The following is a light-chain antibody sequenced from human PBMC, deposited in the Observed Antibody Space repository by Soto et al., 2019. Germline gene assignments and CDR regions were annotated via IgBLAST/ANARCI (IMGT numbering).Light chain of an antibody. J-gene: IGLJ7*01. CDR2: DVS. CDR3: CSSTSSSTAV. CDR1: SSDVGGYNS. Sequence: QPVLTQPASVSGSPGQSITISCTGTSSDVGGYNSVSWYKQHPGKAPKLMIFDVSNRPSGVSNRFSGSKSGNTASLTISGLQAEDEADYYCCSSTSSSTAVFGGGTQLTVL. V-gene: IGLV2-14*01.